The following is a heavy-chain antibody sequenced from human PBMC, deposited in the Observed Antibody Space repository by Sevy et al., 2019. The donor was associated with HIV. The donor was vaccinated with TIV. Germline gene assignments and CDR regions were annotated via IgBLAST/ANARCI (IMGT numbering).Heavy chain of an antibody. CDR3: AGDPRAKGQWLATSGAFDI. D-gene: IGHD6-19*01. J-gene: IGHJ3*02. CDR2: ISYDGSNK. CDR1: GFTFSSYA. Sequence: GGSLRLSCAASGFTFSSYAMHWVRQAPGKGLEWVAVISYDGSNKYYADSVKGRFTISRDNSKNTLYLQMNSLRAEDTAVYYCAGDPRAKGQWLATSGAFDIWGQGTMVTVSS. V-gene: IGHV3-30-3*01.